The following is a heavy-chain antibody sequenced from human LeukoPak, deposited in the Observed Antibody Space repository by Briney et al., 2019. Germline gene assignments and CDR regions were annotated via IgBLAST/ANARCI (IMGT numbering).Heavy chain of an antibody. V-gene: IGHV4-30-2*02. Sequence: SQTLSLTCAVSGGSISSGGYSWSWIRQPPGKGLEWIGYIYHSGSTNYHPSLKSRVTISVDTSKNQFSLKLSSVTAADTAVYYCARSDSSSWYYFDYWGQGTLVTVSS. J-gene: IGHJ4*02. CDR3: ARSDSSSWYYFDY. CDR1: GGSISSGGYS. CDR2: IYHSGST. D-gene: IGHD6-13*01.